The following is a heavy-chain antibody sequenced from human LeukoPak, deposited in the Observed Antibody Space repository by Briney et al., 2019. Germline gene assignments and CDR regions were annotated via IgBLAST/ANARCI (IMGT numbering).Heavy chain of an antibody. CDR2: FDPEDGET. D-gene: IGHD3-22*01. J-gene: IGHJ4*02. V-gene: IGHV1-24*01. CDR1: GYTLTELS. Sequence: ASVKVSCKVSGYTLTELSMHWVRQAPGKGLEWMGGFDPEDGETIYAQKFQGRVTMTEDTSTDTAYMELSSLRSEDTAVYYCATHNYDSSGYYPRVDYWGQGTLVTVSS. CDR3: ATHNYDSSGYYPRVDY.